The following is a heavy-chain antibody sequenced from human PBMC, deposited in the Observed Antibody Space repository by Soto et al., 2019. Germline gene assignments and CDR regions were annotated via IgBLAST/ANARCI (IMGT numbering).Heavy chain of an antibody. CDR2: INPNSGGT. D-gene: IGHD6-13*01. J-gene: IGHJ6*02. Sequence: ASVKVSCKASGYTFTGYYMHWVRQAPGQGLEWMGWINPNSGGTNYAQKFQGWVTMTRDTSTSTVYMELSSLRSEDTAVYYCARALAAAHYYYYYGMDGWGQGTTVTVSS. CDR1: GYTFTGYY. CDR3: ARALAAAHYYYYYGMDG. V-gene: IGHV1-2*04.